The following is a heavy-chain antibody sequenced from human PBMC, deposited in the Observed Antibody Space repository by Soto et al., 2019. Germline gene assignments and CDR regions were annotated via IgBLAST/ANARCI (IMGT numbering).Heavy chain of an antibody. CDR3: IRGGVLYGLDV. Sequence: EEQLVESGGDLVQPGGSLTLSCAVSGFTFRNYWMHWVRQAPGEGLAWVSQINGDGRSATYADSVRGRFTISRDNAKNTLYLQMNSLSEEDTAVYYCIRGGVLYGLDVWGQGTSVTVSS. J-gene: IGHJ6*02. CDR1: GFTFRNYW. D-gene: IGHD2-8*01. CDR2: INGDGRSA. V-gene: IGHV3-74*01.